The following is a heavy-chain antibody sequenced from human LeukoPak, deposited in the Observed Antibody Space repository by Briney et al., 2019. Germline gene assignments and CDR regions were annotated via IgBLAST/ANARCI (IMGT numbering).Heavy chain of an antibody. CDR1: GFTFSSYW. CDR2: IKQDGSEK. V-gene: IGHV3-7*01. Sequence: PGGSLRLSCAASGFTFSSYWMSWVRQAPGKGLEWVANIKQDGSEKYYVDSVKGRFTISRDNAKNSLYLQMNSPRAEDTAVYYCARDRYCSGGSCYSPNDRLFDYWGQGTLVTVSS. J-gene: IGHJ4*02. D-gene: IGHD2-15*01. CDR3: ARDRYCSGGSCYSPNDRLFDY.